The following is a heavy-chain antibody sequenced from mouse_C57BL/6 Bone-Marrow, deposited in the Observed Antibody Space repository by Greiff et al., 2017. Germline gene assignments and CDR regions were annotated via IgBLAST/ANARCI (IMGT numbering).Heavy chain of an antibody. D-gene: IGHD1-1*01. CDR2: ISNGGGST. J-gene: IGHJ1*03. V-gene: IGHV5-12*01. CDR3: ARQANYYGSSYGDFDV. Sequence: EVKLVESGGGLVQPGGSLKLSCAASGFTFSDYYMYWVRQTPEKRLEWVAYISNGGGSTYYPDTVKGRFTISRDNAKNTLYLQMSRLKSEDTAMYYCARQANYYGSSYGDFDVWGTGTTVTVSS. CDR1: GFTFSDYY.